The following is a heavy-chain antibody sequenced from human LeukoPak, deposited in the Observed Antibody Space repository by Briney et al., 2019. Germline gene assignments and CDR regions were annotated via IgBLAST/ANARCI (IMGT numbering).Heavy chain of an antibody. CDR2: ISGSGGST. CDR1: GFTFSSYA. CDR3: AKGDSSGYYWCAFDI. J-gene: IGHJ3*02. D-gene: IGHD3-22*01. Sequence: AGGSQRLSCAASGFTFSSYAMSWVRQAPGKGLEWVSAISGSGGSTYYADSVKGRFTISRDNSKNTLYLQMNSLRAEDTAVYYCAKGDSSGYYWCAFDIWGQGTMVTVSS. V-gene: IGHV3-23*01.